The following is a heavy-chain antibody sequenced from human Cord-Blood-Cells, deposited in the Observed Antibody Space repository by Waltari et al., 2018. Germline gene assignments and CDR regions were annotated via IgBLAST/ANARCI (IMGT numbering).Heavy chain of an antibody. CDR2: ISDYNGNT. D-gene: IGHD1-26*01. J-gene: IGHJ6*02. Sequence: QVQLVQSGAEVKKPGASVKVSCKASGYTFTSYGISWVRQAPGQGLEWMGWISDYNGNTNYAQKLQGRVTMTTDTSTSTAYMELRSLRSDDTAVYYCARDGSEGATTNHYYYYYGMDVWGQGTTVTVSS. V-gene: IGHV1-18*01. CDR1: GYTFTSYG. CDR3: ARDGSEGATTNHYYYYYGMDV.